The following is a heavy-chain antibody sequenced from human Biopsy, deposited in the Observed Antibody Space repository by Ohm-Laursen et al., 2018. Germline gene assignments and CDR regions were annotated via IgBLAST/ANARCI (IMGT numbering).Heavy chain of an antibody. CDR2: IFYGGIT. V-gene: IGHV4-59*05. J-gene: IGHJ5*02. Sequence: GTLSLTCSVSGGSIISYYWTWIWQPPGKGLEWIGSIFYGGITYYNPSLKSRVTISVDTSKNQFSLNLSSVTGADTAVYYCARHPTGFWFDPWGQGTLVTVSS. CDR3: ARHPTGFWFDP. CDR1: GGSIISYY.